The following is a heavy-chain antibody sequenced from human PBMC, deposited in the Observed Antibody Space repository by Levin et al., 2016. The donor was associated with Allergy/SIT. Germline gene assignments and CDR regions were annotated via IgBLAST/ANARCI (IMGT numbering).Heavy chain of an antibody. V-gene: IGHV4-39*01. D-gene: IGHD6-19*01. CDR1: GGSISSSSYY. CDR3: ARRTLDSSGWYYYFDY. Sequence: SETLSLTCTVSGGSISSSSYYWGWIRQPPGKGLEWIGSIYYSGSTYYNPSLKSRVTISVDTSKNQFSLKLSSVTAADTAVYYCARRTLDSSGWYYYFDYWGQGTLVTVSS. J-gene: IGHJ4*02. CDR2: IYYSGST.